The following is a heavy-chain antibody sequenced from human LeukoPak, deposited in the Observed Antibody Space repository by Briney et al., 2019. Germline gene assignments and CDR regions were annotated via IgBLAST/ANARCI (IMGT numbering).Heavy chain of an antibody. CDR2: IYSGGST. V-gene: IGHV3-66*01. CDR3: AREEPMGDAFDI. D-gene: IGHD3-10*01. J-gene: IGHJ3*02. CDR1: GFTVSSNY. Sequence: GGSLRLSCAASGFTVSSNYMSWVRQAPGKGLEWVSVIYSGGSTYYADSVKGRFTIPRDNSKNTLYLQMNSLRAEDTAVYYCAREEPMGDAFDIWGQGTMVTVSS.